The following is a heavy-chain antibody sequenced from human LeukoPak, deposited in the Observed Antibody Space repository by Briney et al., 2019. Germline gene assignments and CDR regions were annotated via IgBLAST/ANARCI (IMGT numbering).Heavy chain of an antibody. J-gene: IGHJ3*02. D-gene: IGHD5-24*01. CDR2: TSSGRDYT. V-gene: IGHV3-11*05. CDR1: GFTFSRYY. CDR3: ARDGQVDGFNTDAFDI. Sequence: TWGSLRLSCAASGFTFSRYYMSWIRQAPGKGLEWLSYTSSGRDYTNYADSVKGRFTISRDNAKNSLFLQMNSLRVGDTAIYYCARDGQVDGFNTDAFDIWGQGTMVTVSS.